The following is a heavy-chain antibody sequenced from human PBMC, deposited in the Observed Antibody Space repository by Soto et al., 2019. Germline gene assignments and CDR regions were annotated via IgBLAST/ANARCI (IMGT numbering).Heavy chain of an antibody. Sequence: GASVKVSCKASGGTFSSYAISWVRQAPGQGLEWMGGIIPIFGTANYAQKFQGRVTITADESTSTAYMELSSLRSEDTAVYYCARDLGYSYGYEGGDYWGQGTLLTVSS. D-gene: IGHD5-18*01. J-gene: IGHJ4*02. CDR1: GGTFSSYA. V-gene: IGHV1-69*13. CDR3: ARDLGYSYGYEGGDY. CDR2: IIPIFGTA.